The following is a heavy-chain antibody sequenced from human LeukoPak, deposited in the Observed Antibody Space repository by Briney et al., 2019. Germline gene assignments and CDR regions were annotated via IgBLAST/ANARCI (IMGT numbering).Heavy chain of an antibody. Sequence: SETLSLTCNVSGGSISSSSYYWGWIRQPPGKGLEWIGSIYYSGTTYYNPSLESRLTISVDTSSNQFSLNLKSMTATDTAVYYCARLSSSAYYASDYWGQGTLVTVSS. CDR1: GGSISSSSYY. V-gene: IGHV4-39*01. CDR2: IYYSGTT. J-gene: IGHJ4*02. D-gene: IGHD3-22*01. CDR3: ARLSSSAYYASDY.